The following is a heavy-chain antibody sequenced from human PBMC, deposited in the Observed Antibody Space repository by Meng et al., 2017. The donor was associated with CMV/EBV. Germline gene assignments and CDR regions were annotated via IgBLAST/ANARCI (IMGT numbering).Heavy chain of an antibody. CDR1: GFTFSNAW. V-gene: IGHV3-15*01. CDR3: ARAPTYYYDSSGYYGLGFDY. D-gene: IGHD3-22*01. CDR2: IKSKTDGGTT. Sequence: GESLKISCAASGFTFSNAWMSWVRQAPGKGLEWVGRIKSKTDGGTTDYAAPVKGRFTISRDDSKNTLYLQTNSLKTEDTAVYYCARAPTYYYDSSGYYGLGFDYWGQGTLVTVSS. J-gene: IGHJ4*02.